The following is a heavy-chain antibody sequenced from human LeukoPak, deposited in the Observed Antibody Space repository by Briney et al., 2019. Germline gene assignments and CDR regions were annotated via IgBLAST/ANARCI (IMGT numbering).Heavy chain of an antibody. Sequence: EPSETLSLTCTVSGDSITSNSFYWAWIRQPPGKGLEWIGSVYYSGSSYSTPSLQSRVTISVDTSKNQFSLKLSSVTAADTAVYYCARHRPNYDFWRLQAFDYWGQGTLVTVSS. J-gene: IGHJ4*02. CDR3: ARHRPNYDFWRLQAFDY. V-gene: IGHV4-39*01. CDR1: GDSITSNSFY. CDR2: VYYSGSS. D-gene: IGHD3-3*01.